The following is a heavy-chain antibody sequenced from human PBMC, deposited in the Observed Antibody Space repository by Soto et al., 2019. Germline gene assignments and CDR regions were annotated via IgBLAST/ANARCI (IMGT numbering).Heavy chain of an antibody. Sequence: GESLKISCAASGFTFSSYAMSWVRQAPGKGLEWVSAISGSGGSTYYADSVKGRFTISRDNSKNTLYLQMNSLRAEDTAVYYCATLAGPNRGWGQGTLVTVSS. D-gene: IGHD6-19*01. J-gene: IGHJ4*02. V-gene: IGHV3-23*01. CDR1: GFTFSSYA. CDR3: ATLAGPNRG. CDR2: ISGSGGST.